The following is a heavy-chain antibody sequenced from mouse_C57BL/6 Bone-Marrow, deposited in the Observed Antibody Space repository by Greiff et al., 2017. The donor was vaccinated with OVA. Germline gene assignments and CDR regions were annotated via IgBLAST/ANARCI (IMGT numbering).Heavy chain of an antibody. V-gene: IGHV1-39*01. CDR2: INPNYGTT. CDR1: GYSFTDYN. J-gene: IGHJ4*01. Sequence: EVQRVESGPELVKPGASVKISCKASGYSFTDYNMNWVKQSNGKSLEWIGVINPNYGTTSYNQKFKGKATLTVDQSSSTAYMQLNSLTSEDSAVYYCARDFDYGSSLYYAMDYWGQGTSVTVSS. D-gene: IGHD1-1*01. CDR3: ARDFDYGSSLYYAMDY.